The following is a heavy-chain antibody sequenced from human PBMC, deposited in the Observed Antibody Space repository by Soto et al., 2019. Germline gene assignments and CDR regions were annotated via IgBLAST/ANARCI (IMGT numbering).Heavy chain of an antibody. CDR3: ARKDSGYADYMDV. CDR1: GGSISRGGYY. CDR2: IYYSGGT. Sequence: QVQLQESGPGLVKPSQTLSLTCTVSGGSISRGGYYWSWIRQHPGKGLEWIGYIYYSGGTYYYPSLKSRVTISVDTSENQFSLRLSSVTAADAAVYYCARKDSGYADYMDVWGKWTTVTVSS. D-gene: IGHD5-12*01. V-gene: IGHV4-31*03. J-gene: IGHJ6*03.